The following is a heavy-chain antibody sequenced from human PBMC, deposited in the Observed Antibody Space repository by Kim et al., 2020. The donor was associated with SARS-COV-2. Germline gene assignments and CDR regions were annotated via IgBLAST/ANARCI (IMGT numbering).Heavy chain of an antibody. CDR3: ASALGH. D-gene: IGHD3-16*02. Sequence: YTSRRTNYHPSLHGRVTMSVDMSKNQFSLKLSSVTAADTAVYYCASALGHWGQGTLVTVSS. V-gene: IGHV4-4*07. J-gene: IGHJ4*02. CDR2: YTSRRT.